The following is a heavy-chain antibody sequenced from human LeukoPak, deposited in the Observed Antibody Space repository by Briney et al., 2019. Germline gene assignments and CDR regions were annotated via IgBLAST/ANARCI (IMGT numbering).Heavy chain of an antibody. CDR2: IIGSGGTT. J-gene: IGHJ4*02. CDR1: GFSFGSFA. D-gene: IGHD3-22*01. V-gene: IGHV3-23*01. Sequence: GGSLRLSCAASGFSFGSFAMSWVRQAPGKGLEWVSGIIGSGGTTFYADSVKGRFTISRDTSKNTLYLQMNSLRAEDTAVYYCAKAVYDSSGSFDFWGQGTLVTVSS. CDR3: AKAVYDSSGSFDF.